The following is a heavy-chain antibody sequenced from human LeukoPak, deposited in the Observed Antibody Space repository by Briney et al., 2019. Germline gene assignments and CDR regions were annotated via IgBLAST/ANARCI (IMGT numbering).Heavy chain of an antibody. CDR1: GFTFSSYG. CDR3: AKDHLTTVTFFDY. CDR2: ISGSGGST. D-gene: IGHD4-17*01. Sequence: WGSLRLSCAASGFTFSSYGMSWVRQAPGKGLEWVSAISGSGGSTYYADSVKGRFTISRDNSKNALYLQMNSLRAEDTAVYYCAKDHLTTVTFFDYWGQGTLVTVSS. V-gene: IGHV3-23*01. J-gene: IGHJ4*02.